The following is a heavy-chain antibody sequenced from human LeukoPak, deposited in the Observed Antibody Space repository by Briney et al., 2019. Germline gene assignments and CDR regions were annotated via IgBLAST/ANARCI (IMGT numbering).Heavy chain of an antibody. CDR2: INSDGSST. CDR3: ARVRTNYYDSRDAFDI. J-gene: IGHJ3*02. CDR1: GFTFSSYW. Sequence: GGSLRLSCAASGFTFSSYWMHLLRQAPGKGLVWVSRINSDGSSTSYADSVKGRFTISRDNAKNTLYLQMNSLRAEDTAVYYCARVRTNYYDSRDAFDIWGQGTMVTVSS. D-gene: IGHD3-22*01. V-gene: IGHV3-74*01.